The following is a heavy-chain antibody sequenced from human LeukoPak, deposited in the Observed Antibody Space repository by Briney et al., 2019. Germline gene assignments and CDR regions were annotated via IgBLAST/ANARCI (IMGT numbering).Heavy chain of an antibody. D-gene: IGHD2-2*02. V-gene: IGHV3-30*02. CDR2: IRYDGSNK. CDR3: ARGPSAAIFFDY. CDR1: GFTFSSYG. Sequence: GGSLRLSCVASGFTFSSYGMHWVRQAPGKGLEWVAFIRYDGSNKYYADSVKGRFTISRDNSKNTLYLQMNSLRAEDTAMYYCARGPSAAIFFDYWGQGTLVTVSS. J-gene: IGHJ4*02.